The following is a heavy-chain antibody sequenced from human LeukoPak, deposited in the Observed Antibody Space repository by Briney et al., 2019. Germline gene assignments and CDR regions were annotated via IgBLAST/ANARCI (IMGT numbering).Heavy chain of an antibody. CDR3: AKDEVVPGYYYTDV. CDR1: GFTFSSYE. V-gene: IGHV3-48*03. J-gene: IGHJ6*03. CDR2: ISSSGSTI. D-gene: IGHD2-2*01. Sequence: GGSLRLSCAASGFTFSSYEMNWVRQAPGKGLEWVSYISSSGSTIYYADSVKGRFTISRDNAKNSLYLQMNSLRAEDTAVYYCAKDEVVPGYYYTDVWGRGTTVTISS.